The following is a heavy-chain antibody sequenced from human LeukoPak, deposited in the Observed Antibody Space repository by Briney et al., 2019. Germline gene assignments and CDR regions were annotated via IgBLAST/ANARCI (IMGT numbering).Heavy chain of an antibody. Sequence: SEPLSLTCTVSGGSISSSSYYWGWIRQPPGKGLEWIGSIYYSGSTYYNPSLKSRVTISVDTSKNQFSLKLSSVTAADTAVYYCARQAQDQITMIVVVITDLFDYWGQGTLVTVSS. D-gene: IGHD3-22*01. CDR2: IYYSGST. CDR1: GGSISSSSYY. CDR3: ARQAQDQITMIVVVITDLFDY. V-gene: IGHV4-39*01. J-gene: IGHJ4*02.